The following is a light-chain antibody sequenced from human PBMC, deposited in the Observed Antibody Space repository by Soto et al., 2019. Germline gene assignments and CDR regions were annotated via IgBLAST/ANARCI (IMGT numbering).Light chain of an antibody. V-gene: IGKV3-11*01. CDR3: QQRSNWRFT. CDR1: QSVSSY. CDR2: DAS. Sequence: EIVLTQSPATLSLSPGERATLSCRASQSVSSYLAWYQQKPGQAPRLLIYDASNRATGIPARFSGGGSGTDFTLTISSLEPDDFAVYYCQQRSNWRFTFGPGTRVISN. J-gene: IGKJ3*01.